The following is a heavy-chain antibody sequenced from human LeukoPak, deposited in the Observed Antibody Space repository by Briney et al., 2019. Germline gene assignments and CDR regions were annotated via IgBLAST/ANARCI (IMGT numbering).Heavy chain of an antibody. CDR2: IYYTGNT. CDR1: GDSITGYY. V-gene: IGHV4-39*07. D-gene: IGHD3-16*02. CDR3: ARSNDYVWGSYRPNWFDP. Sequence: SETLSLTCSVSGDSITGYYWGWIRQPPGKGLEWIGNIYYTGNTYYNSSLKSRVTISLDTSKNQFSLKVISLTAADTAVYYCARSNDYVWGSYRPNWFDPWGQGTLVTVSS. J-gene: IGHJ5*02.